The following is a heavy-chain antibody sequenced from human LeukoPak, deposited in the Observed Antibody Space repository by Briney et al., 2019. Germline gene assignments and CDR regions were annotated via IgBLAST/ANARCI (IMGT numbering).Heavy chain of an antibody. Sequence: GGSLRLSCAASGFTFSSYAMFWVRQAPGKGLEWVSGISGSGGNTYYADSVMGRFTISRDSSKNTLYLQMNGLRADDTAVYYCAKGIGYCSGDSCPYFDHWGQGTLVTVSS. J-gene: IGHJ4*02. D-gene: IGHD2-15*01. CDR1: GFTFSSYA. CDR2: ISGSGGNT. CDR3: AKGIGYCSGDSCPYFDH. V-gene: IGHV3-23*01.